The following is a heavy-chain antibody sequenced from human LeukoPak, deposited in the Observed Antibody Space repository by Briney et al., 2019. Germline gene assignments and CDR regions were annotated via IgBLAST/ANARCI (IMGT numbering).Heavy chain of an antibody. J-gene: IGHJ4*02. Sequence: GGSLRLSCAASGFTFSSYAMHWVRQAPGKGLEWVAVISYDGSNKYYADSVKGRFTISRDNSKNTLYLQMNSLRAEDTAVYYCARGLGYSSSWYPYYFDYWGQGTLVTVSS. CDR2: ISYDGSNK. CDR1: GFTFSSYA. CDR3: ARGLGYSSSWYPYYFDY. V-gene: IGHV3-30*04. D-gene: IGHD6-13*01.